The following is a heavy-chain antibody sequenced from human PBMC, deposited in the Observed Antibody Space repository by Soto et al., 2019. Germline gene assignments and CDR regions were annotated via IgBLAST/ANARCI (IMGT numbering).Heavy chain of an antibody. CDR2: IWYDGSNK. Sequence: GGSLRLSCAASGFTFSSYGMHWVRQAPGKGLEWVAVIWYDGSNKYYADSVKGRFTISRDNSKNTLYLQMNSLRAEDTAVYCCARDLMRDWFDPWGQGTLVTVSS. D-gene: IGHD3-9*01. V-gene: IGHV3-33*01. CDR3: ARDLMRDWFDP. J-gene: IGHJ5*02. CDR1: GFTFSSYG.